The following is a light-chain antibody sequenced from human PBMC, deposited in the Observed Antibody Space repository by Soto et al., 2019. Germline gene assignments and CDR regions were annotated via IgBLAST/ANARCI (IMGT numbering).Light chain of an antibody. CDR3: QQYVNALS. J-gene: IGKJ4*01. CDR2: DAS. Sequence: DIQMTQSPSSLSASAGDRVTITCQASEDISNHLNWYQQKPGKAPKLLINDASNLETGVPSRFSGSGSGTDFTLTISSLQPEDIATYYCQQYVNALSFGRGTKVEIK. V-gene: IGKV1-33*01. CDR1: EDISNH.